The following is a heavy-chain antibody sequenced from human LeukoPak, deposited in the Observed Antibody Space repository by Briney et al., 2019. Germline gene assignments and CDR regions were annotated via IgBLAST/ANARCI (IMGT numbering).Heavy chain of an antibody. V-gene: IGHV4-4*07. D-gene: IGHD1-26*01. J-gene: IGHJ4*02. CDR2: IHASGST. Sequence: PSETPSLTCTVSGGSISSYYWNWIWQPAGKGLEWIGRIHASGSTNYNPSLKGRVTMSVDTSKNQFSLKLSSVTAADTAVYYCARDSGRYSDPFYFDYWGQGTLVTVSS. CDR3: ARDSGRYSDPFYFDY. CDR1: GGSISSYY.